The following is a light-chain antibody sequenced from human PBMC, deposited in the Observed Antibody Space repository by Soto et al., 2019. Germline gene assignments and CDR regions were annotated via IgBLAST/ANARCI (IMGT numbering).Light chain of an antibody. CDR1: SSNIGSNY. Sequence: QAVVTQPPSASGAPGQRVTIYCSGSSSNIGSNYVYWYQQLPGTAPKLLIYSKNQRPSGVPDRFSGSKSGTSASLAISGLRSEDEADYYCAAWDDSLSGPVFGTGTKLTVL. J-gene: IGLJ1*01. CDR3: AAWDDSLSGPV. V-gene: IGLV1-47*02. CDR2: SKN.